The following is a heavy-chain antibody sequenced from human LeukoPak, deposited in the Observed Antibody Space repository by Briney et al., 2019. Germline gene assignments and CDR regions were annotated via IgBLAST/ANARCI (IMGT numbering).Heavy chain of an antibody. CDR1: GFTFSSYW. D-gene: IGHD6-13*01. Sequence: GGSLRLSCAASGFTFSSYWMSWVRQAPGKGLEWVANIKQDGSEKYYVDSVKGRFTISRDNAKHSLYLQMNSLRAEDTAVYYCARVYSNIWYYYYYMDVWGKGTTVTISS. V-gene: IGHV3-7*01. CDR2: IKQDGSEK. J-gene: IGHJ6*03. CDR3: ARVYSNIWYYYYYMDV.